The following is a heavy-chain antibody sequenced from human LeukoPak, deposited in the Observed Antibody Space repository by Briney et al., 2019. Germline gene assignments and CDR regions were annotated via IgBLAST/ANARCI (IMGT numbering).Heavy chain of an antibody. Sequence: GGSLRLSCAASGFTVSSNYMSWVRQAPGKGLEWVSVIYSGGSTYYADSVKGRFTISRDNSKNTLYLQMNSLRAEDTAVYYCARHAAGGLYFDYWGQGTLVTVSS. J-gene: IGHJ4*02. CDR3: ARHAAGGLYFDY. CDR2: IYSGGST. V-gene: IGHV3-53*01. D-gene: IGHD6-19*01. CDR1: GFTVSSNY.